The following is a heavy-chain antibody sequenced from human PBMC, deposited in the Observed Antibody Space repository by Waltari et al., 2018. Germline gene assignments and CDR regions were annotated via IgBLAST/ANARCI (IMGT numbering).Heavy chain of an antibody. V-gene: IGHV4-39*01. D-gene: IGHD6-13*01. CDR1: DDSISSGDYY. J-gene: IGHJ4*02. CDR2: GYYSGST. Sequence: QLQLQESGPGLLKPSGTLSLTCTVSDDSISSGDYYWGWIHQSPGKGPEWIGSGYYSGSTSYNTSLKRRVTISVDTSKKQFSLKLSSVTAADTAVYYCARSLHIFRAAAGMFDYWGQGTLVTVSS. CDR3: ARSLHIFRAAAGMFDY.